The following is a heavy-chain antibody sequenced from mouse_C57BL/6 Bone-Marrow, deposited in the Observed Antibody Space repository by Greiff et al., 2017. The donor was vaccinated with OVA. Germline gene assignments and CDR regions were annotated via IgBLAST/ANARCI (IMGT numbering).Heavy chain of an antibody. V-gene: IGHV1-63*01. CDR1: GYTFTNYW. CDR2: IYPGGGYT. J-gene: IGHJ4*01. CDR3: AREGILGYARDY. Sequence: QVQLKESGAELVRPGTSVKMSCKASGYTFTNYWIGWAKQRPGHGLEWIGDIYPGGGYTNYNEKFKGKGTLTADKSSSTAYMQFISLTSEDSAIYYCAREGILGYARDYWGQGTSVTVSS.